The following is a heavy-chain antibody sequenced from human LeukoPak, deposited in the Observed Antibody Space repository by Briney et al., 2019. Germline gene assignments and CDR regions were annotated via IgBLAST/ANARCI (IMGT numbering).Heavy chain of an antibody. D-gene: IGHD3-10*01. CDR2: INHSGST. Sequence: SETLSLTCAVYGGSFSNYYWTWIRQPPGKGLEWIGEINHSGSTNYNPSLKSRVTISVDTSKNQFSLKLSSVTAADTAVYYCARGSSWYGSGSYYTLDAFDIWGQGTMVTVSS. J-gene: IGHJ3*02. CDR1: GGSFSNYY. V-gene: IGHV4-34*01. CDR3: ARGSSWYGSGSYYTLDAFDI.